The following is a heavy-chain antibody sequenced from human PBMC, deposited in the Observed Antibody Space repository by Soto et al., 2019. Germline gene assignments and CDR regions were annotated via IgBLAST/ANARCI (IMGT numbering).Heavy chain of an antibody. J-gene: IGHJ2*01. CDR3: ARGNHRWLQLWYFDL. D-gene: IGHD5-12*01. CDR2: IIPIFGTA. V-gene: IGHV1-69*13. Sequence: SVKVSCKASGGTFSSYTISWVRQAPGQGLEWMGEIIPIFGTANYAQKFQGRVTITADESTSTAYMELSSLRSEDTAVYYCARGNHRWLQLWYFDLWGRGTLVTVS. CDR1: GGTFSSYT.